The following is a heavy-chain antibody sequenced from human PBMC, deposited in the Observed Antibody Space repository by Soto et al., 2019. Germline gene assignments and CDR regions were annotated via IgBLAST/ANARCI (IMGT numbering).Heavy chain of an antibody. Sequence: SETLSLTCTVSGGSISSYYWSWIRQPPGKGLEWIGYIYYIGSTNYNPSLKSRVTISVDTSKNKFSLKLSSVTAPDTAEYYWASQIFPIGTFVIGGRGTLVPVSS. D-gene: IGHD1-7*01. V-gene: IGHV4-59*08. J-gene: IGHJ4*02. CDR2: IYYIGST. CDR3: ASQIFPIGTFVI. CDR1: GGSISSYY.